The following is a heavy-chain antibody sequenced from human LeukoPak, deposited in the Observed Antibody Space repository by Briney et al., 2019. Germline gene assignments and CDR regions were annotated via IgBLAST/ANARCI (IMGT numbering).Heavy chain of an antibody. D-gene: IGHD2-21*01. CDR3: ARVHMGDNWFDP. Sequence: ASVKDSCKASGYTFTAYYMHWVRQAHGQGIEWMGIINPSGGTTSYAKKFQGRVTITRDTSTSTVYMELSSLRSEDTAVYYCARVHMGDNWFDPWGQGTLVTVSS. J-gene: IGHJ5*02. V-gene: IGHV1-46*03. CDR2: INPSGGTT. CDR1: GYTFTAYY.